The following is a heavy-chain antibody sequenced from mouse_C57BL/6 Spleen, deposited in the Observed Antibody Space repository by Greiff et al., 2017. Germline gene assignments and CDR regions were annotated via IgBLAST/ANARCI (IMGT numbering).Heavy chain of an antibody. CDR3: ARPYDYVPFAY. D-gene: IGHD2-4*01. V-gene: IGHV1-69*01. CDR2: IDPSDSYT. Sequence: QVQLQQPGAELVMPGASVKLSCKASGYTFTSYWMHWVKQRPGQGLEWIGEIDPSDSYTNYNQKFKGKSTLTVDKSSSTAYMQLSSLTSEDSAVYYCARPYDYVPFAYWGQGTLVTVSA. CDR1: GYTFTSYW. J-gene: IGHJ3*01.